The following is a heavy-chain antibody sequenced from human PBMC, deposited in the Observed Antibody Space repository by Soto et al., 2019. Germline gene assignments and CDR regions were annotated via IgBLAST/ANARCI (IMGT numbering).Heavy chain of an antibody. J-gene: IGHJ6*02. Sequence: GGSLRLSCAASGFTFSSYAMSWVRQAPGKGLEWVSAISDSGGSTYYADSVKGRFTISRDNSKNTLYLQMNSLRAEDTAVYYCAKYSSGLSYYGMDVWGQGTTVTVSS. D-gene: IGHD6-19*01. V-gene: IGHV3-23*01. CDR1: GFTFSSYA. CDR2: ISDSGGST. CDR3: AKYSSGLSYYGMDV.